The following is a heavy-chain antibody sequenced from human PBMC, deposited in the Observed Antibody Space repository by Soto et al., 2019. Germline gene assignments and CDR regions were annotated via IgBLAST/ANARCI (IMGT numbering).Heavy chain of an antibody. CDR1: GFTFSSYA. J-gene: IGHJ6*03. CDR2: ISGSGGST. V-gene: IGHV3-23*01. D-gene: IGHD2-15*01. Sequence: GGSLRLSCAASGFTFSSYAMSWVRQAPGKGLEWVSAISGSGGSTYYADSVKGRFTISRDNSKNTLYLQMNSLRAEDTDVYYCAKSGGDYYYYYMDVWGKGTTVTVSS. CDR3: AKSGGDYYYYYMDV.